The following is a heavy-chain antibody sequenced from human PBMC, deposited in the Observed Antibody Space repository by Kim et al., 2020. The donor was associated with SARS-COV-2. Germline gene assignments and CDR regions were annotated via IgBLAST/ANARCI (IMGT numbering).Heavy chain of an antibody. CDR3: ARGGIAAAGGAFDI. Sequence: VESGKGRFTISRDNSKNTLYLQMNSLRAEDTAVYYCARGGIAAAGGAFDIWGQGTMVTVSS. V-gene: IGHV3-30*01. D-gene: IGHD6-13*01. J-gene: IGHJ3*02.